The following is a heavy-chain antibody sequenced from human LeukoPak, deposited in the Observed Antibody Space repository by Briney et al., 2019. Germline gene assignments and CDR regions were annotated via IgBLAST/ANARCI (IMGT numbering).Heavy chain of an antibody. CDR2: MSSDGSNI. V-gene: IGHV3-74*01. Sequence: QPGGSLRLSCTASGFTISSYWMHWVRQAPGKGLVWVSLMSSDGSNINYADSVKGRFTISRDNAKNTLYPQMNSLRAEDTAVYYCAGDVGWGQGTLVTVSS. CDR1: GFTISSYW. D-gene: IGHD1-26*01. J-gene: IGHJ4*02. CDR3: AGDVG.